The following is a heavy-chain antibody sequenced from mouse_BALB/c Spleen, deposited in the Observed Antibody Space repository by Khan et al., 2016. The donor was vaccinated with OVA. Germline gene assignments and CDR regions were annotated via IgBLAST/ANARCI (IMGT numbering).Heavy chain of an antibody. D-gene: IGHD2-3*01. J-gene: IGHJ4*01. Sequence: EVQLQQPGADLVRPGASVKLSCTASGFNIKDTYMHWVKQRPEQGLEWIGRIDPANGNSKYGPRFQAKATITADTSSNTAYLHLSSLTSEDTAVYYCAREGYDPYVMDYWGQGTSVTVSS. CDR3: AREGYDPYVMDY. CDR1: GFNIKDTY. V-gene: IGHV14-3*02. CDR2: IDPANGNS.